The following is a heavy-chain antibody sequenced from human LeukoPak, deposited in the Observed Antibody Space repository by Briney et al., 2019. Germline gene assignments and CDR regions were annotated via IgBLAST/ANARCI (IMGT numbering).Heavy chain of an antibody. Sequence: GGSLRLSCAASGFTFSSYSMNWVRQAPGKGLEWVSSISSSSTYIYYADSVKGRFTISRDNAKNSLYLQMNSLRAEDTAVYYCARRVISKVDGMDVWGQGTTVTVSS. CDR3: ARRVISKVDGMDV. V-gene: IGHV3-21*01. D-gene: IGHD2/OR15-2a*01. J-gene: IGHJ6*02. CDR2: ISSSSTYI. CDR1: GFTFSSYS.